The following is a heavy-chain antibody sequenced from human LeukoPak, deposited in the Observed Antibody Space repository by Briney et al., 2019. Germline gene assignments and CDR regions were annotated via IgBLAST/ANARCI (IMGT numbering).Heavy chain of an antibody. CDR2: IKHEGSEK. CDR3: ARDEYYYDSSGPPAY. CDR1: GFTFSNYW. D-gene: IGHD3-22*01. V-gene: IGHV3-7*01. Sequence: GGSLRLSCAASGFTFSNYWMSWVGPAPGMRLQCVANIKHEGSEKYYVDSVKGRFTISRDNAKNSLYLQMNSLRAEDTAVYYCARDEYYYDSSGPPAYWGQGTLVTVSS. J-gene: IGHJ4*02.